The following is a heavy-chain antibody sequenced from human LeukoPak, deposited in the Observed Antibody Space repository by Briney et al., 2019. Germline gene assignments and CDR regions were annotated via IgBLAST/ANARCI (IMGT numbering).Heavy chain of an antibody. CDR3: ARDPESSAFDL. J-gene: IGHJ4*02. CDR2: IKQDGSVK. D-gene: IGHD5/OR15-5a*01. CDR1: GFTFSTYW. Sequence: PGGTLRLSCAASGFTFSTYWMSWVRQTPEKGLEFVANIKQDGSVKNYMDSLKGRSTITRDNARESLYLEINSLRADDTAVYYCARDPESSAFDLWGQGALVTVSS. V-gene: IGHV3-7*01.